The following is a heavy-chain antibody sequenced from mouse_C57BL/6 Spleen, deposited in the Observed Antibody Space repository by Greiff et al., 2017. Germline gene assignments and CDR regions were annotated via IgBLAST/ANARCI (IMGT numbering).Heavy chain of an antibody. CDR3: ARRAQATAAMDY. CDR1: GYAFSSSW. J-gene: IGHJ4*01. D-gene: IGHD3-2*02. Sequence: QVQLKESGPELVKPGASVKISCKASGYAFSSSWMNWVKQRPGKGLEWIGRIYPGDGDTNYNGKFKGKATLTADKSSSTAYMQLSSLTSEDSAVYFCARRAQATAAMDYWGQGTSVTVSS. V-gene: IGHV1-82*01. CDR2: IYPGDGDT.